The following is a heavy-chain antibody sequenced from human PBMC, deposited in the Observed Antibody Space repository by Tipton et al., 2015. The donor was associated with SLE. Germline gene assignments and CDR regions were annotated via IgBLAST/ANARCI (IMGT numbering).Heavy chain of an antibody. V-gene: IGHV4-39*07. J-gene: IGHJ2*01. CDR1: GGSISSSSYY. Sequence: TLSLTCTVSGGSISSSSYYWGWIRQPPGKGLEWIGSIYYSGSTNYNPSLKSRVTISVDTSKNQFSLKLSSVTAADTAVYYCARDGRGYSGYDGLWGRGTLATVSS. CDR3: ARDGRGYSGYDGL. CDR2: IYYSGST. D-gene: IGHD5-12*01.